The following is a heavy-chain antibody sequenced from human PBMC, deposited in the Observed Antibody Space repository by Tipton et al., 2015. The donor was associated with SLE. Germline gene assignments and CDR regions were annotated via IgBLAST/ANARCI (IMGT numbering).Heavy chain of an antibody. Sequence: LRLSCTVSGGSIGSHYWSWIRQPPGKGLEWIGYIYNSGSGNSNPSLKSRVTISVDTSKNQFSLKLSSVSAADTAVYYCARETTGDTYDYYGMDVGGQGTTVTVSS. D-gene: IGHD7-27*01. CDR3: ARETTGDTYDYYGMDV. J-gene: IGHJ6*02. CDR2: IYNSGSG. CDR1: GGSIGSHY. V-gene: IGHV4-59*11.